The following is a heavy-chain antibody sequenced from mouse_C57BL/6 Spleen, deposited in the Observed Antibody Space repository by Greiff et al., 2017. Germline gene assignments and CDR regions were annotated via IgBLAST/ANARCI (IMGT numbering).Heavy chain of an antibody. V-gene: IGHV1-69*01. D-gene: IGHD1-1*01. CDR2: IDPSDSYT. Sequence: QVQLQQPGAELVMPGASVKLSCKASGYTFTSYWMHWVKQRPGQGLEWIGEIDPSDSYTNYNQKFKGKSTLTVDKSSSTAYMQLSSLTSEDSAVYYCARSLITTVVAFDYWGQGTTLTVSS. CDR3: ARSLITTVVAFDY. CDR1: GYTFTSYW. J-gene: IGHJ2*01.